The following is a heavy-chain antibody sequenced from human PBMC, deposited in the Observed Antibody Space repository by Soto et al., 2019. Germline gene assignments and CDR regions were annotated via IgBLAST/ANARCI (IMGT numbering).Heavy chain of an antibody. CDR3: ARANCSGGSCYLSDY. CDR2: ISAYNGNT. Sequence: ASVKVSCKASGYTFTSYGISWVRQAPGQGLEWMGWISAYNGNTNYAQKLQGRVTMTTDTSTSTAYMELRSLRSDDTAVYYCARANCSGGSCYLSDYWGQGTLVTVSS. D-gene: IGHD2-15*01. J-gene: IGHJ4*02. V-gene: IGHV1-18*01. CDR1: GYTFTSYG.